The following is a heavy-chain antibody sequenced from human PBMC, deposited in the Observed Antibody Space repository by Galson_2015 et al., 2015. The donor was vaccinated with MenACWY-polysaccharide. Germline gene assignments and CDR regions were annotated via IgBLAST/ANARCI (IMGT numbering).Heavy chain of an antibody. J-gene: IGHJ3*02. V-gene: IGHV2-5*02. CDR1: GFSLSTSGVG. D-gene: IGHD3-22*01. CDR3: AHRPVYDTTGRAFDI. Sequence: PALVKPTQTLTLTCTFSGFSLSTSGVGVGWIRQPPGKALEWLGMIYWDDDKRYSQSLRSRLTITKDTAKNQVVLTMTNMDPVDTATYYCAHRPVYDTTGRAFDIWGLGTMVTVSS. CDR2: IYWDDDK.